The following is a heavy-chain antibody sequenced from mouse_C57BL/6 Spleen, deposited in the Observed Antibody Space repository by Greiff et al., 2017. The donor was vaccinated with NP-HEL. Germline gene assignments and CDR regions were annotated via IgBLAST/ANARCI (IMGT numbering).Heavy chain of an antibody. CDR3: TREKLRYYFDY. CDR2: ISDGGSYT. D-gene: IGHD1-1*01. Sequence: EVKLMESGGGLVKPGGSLKLSCAASGFTFSSYAMSWVRQTPEKRLEWVATISDGGSYTYYPDNVKGRFTISRDNAKNNLYLQMSQLKSEDTAMYYCTREKLRYYFDYWGQGTTLTVSS. J-gene: IGHJ2*01. CDR1: GFTFSSYA. V-gene: IGHV5-4*01.